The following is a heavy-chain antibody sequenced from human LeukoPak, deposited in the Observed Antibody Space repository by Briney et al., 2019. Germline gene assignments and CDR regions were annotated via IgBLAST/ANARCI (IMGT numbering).Heavy chain of an antibody. CDR2: IIPIFGTG. Sequence: SVKVSYKASGGTFNSYAISWVRQAPGQGLEGMGGIIPIFGTGNYTQKFQGRVTITADESTSTAYMELSSLRSEDTAVYYCARGTGSGSYSVYWGQGTLVTVPS. V-gene: IGHV1-69*13. CDR3: ARGTGSGSYSVY. CDR1: GGTFNSYA. J-gene: IGHJ4*02. D-gene: IGHD3-10*01.